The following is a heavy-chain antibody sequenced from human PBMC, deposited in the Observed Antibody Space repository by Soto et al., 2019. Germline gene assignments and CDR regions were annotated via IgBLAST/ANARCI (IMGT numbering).Heavy chain of an antibody. CDR1: GVSISSYY. D-gene: IGHD6-13*01. CDR3: ARWAAAGTFDY. CDR2: IYYSGST. V-gene: IGHV4-59*08. J-gene: IGHJ4*02. Sequence: PSETLSLTCTVSGVSISSYYWSWIRQPPGKGLEWIGYIYYSGSTNYNPSLKSRVTISVDTSKNQFSLKLSSVTAADTAVYYCARWAAAGTFDYWGQGTLVTVSS.